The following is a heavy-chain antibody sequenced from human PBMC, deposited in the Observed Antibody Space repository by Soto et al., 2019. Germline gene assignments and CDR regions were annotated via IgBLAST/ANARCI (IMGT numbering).Heavy chain of an antibody. CDR1: GFTFSYHA. V-gene: IGHV3-30-3*01. Sequence: QVQLVESGGGVVQPGRSLRLSCAASGFTFSYHALNWVRQAPGKGLEWVAVISYDGDNKYIAESVKGRFTISRDNSKNTVSLQMNSLRTEDTAMYVCARGTTTSAFSAMDVWDQGTTVTVSS. D-gene: IGHD1-1*01. CDR3: ARGTTTSAFSAMDV. CDR2: ISYDGDNK. J-gene: IGHJ6*02.